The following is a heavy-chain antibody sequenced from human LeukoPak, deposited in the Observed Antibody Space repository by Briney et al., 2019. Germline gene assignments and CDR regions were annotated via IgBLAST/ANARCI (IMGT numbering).Heavy chain of an antibody. Sequence: GGSLRLSCAATGFTFSNYAIHWGRQAPGKGLEWVAFISDDGSRQHYADSVKGRFTISRDNSKNTLNLQMNSLRAEDTAVYYCAREYGSGSYFDYWGQGTLVTVSS. CDR2: ISDDGSRQ. V-gene: IGHV3-30-3*01. J-gene: IGHJ4*02. CDR3: AREYGSGSYFDY. D-gene: IGHD3-10*01. CDR1: GFTFSNYA.